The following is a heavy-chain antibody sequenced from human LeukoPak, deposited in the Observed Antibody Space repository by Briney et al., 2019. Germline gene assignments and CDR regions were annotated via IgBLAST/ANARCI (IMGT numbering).Heavy chain of an antibody. CDR1: GFTFSSYS. D-gene: IGHD1-26*01. V-gene: IGHV3-21*01. J-gene: IGHJ4*02. Sequence: PGGSLRLSCAASGFTFSSYSMNWVRQAPGKGLESVSSISSSSSYIYYADSVKGRFTISRDNAKNSLYLQMNSLRAEDTAVYYCAKTKGAQSNFDYWGQGTLVTVSS. CDR2: ISSSSSYI. CDR3: AKTKGAQSNFDY.